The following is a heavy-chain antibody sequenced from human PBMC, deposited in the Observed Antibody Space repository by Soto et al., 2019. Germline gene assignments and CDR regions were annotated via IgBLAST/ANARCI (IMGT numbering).Heavy chain of an antibody. V-gene: IGHV1-18*04. D-gene: IGHD3-16*01. J-gene: IGHJ4*02. CDR2: ISAYNGNT. CDR3: AGGFTWGAFDY. Sequence: QVQLVQSGAEVKKPGASVKVSCKASGYTFTSYGISWVRQAPGQGLEWMGWISAYNGNTKYGQKVQGRVTMTTDTSPSTAYMERRSLRSDDRAVDSCAGGFTWGAFDYWGQGTLVTVSS. CDR1: GYTFTSYG.